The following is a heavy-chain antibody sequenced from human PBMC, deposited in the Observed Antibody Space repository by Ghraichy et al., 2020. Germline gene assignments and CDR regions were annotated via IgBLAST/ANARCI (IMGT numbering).Heavy chain of an antibody. CDR3: ARCRGYSYGYTYYYMDV. Sequence: GGSLRLSCAASGFTVSSNYMSWVRQAPGKGLEWVSVIYSGGSTYHADSVKGRFTISRDNSKNTLYLQMNSLRAEDTAVYYCARCRGYSYGYTYYYMDVWGKGTTVIVSS. D-gene: IGHD5-18*01. CDR1: GFTVSSNY. V-gene: IGHV3-53*01. J-gene: IGHJ6*03. CDR2: IYSGGST.